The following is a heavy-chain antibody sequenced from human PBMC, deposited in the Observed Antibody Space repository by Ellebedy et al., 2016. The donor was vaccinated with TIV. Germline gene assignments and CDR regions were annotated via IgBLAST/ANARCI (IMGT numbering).Heavy chain of an antibody. CDR3: AKDLVPDAILSGGLDV. V-gene: IGHV3-23*01. CDR1: GFTFSSYA. D-gene: IGHD2-2*02. Sequence: GESLKISCAASGFTFSSYAMSWVRQAPGKGLEWVSVIIGSGGSTYYADSVKGRFFISRDNSKNTLYLQMNSLRAEDTAVYYCAKDLVPDAILSGGLDVWGQGTTVTVSS. J-gene: IGHJ6*02. CDR2: IIGSGGST.